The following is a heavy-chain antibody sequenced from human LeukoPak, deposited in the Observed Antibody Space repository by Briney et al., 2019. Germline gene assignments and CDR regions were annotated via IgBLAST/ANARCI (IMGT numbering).Heavy chain of an antibody. V-gene: IGHV1-69*06. CDR3: ARDVAFGDNNWFDS. CDR2: IIPIFGTA. Sequence: ASVKVSCKASGGTFSSYAISWVRQAPGQGLEWMGGIIPIFGTANYAQKFQGRVTITADKSTSTAYMELSSLRSEDTAVYYCARDVAFGDNNWFDSWGQGILVTVSS. J-gene: IGHJ5*01. D-gene: IGHD3-10*01. CDR1: GGTFSSYA.